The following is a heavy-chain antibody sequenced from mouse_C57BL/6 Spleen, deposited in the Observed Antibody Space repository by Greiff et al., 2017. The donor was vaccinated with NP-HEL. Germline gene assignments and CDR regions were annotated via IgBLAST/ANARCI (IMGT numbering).Heavy chain of an antibody. CDR1: GFTFSSYA. Sequence: EVQLVESGGGLVKPGGSLKLSCAASGFTFSSYAMSWVRQTPEKRLEWVATISDGGSYTYYPDNVKGRFTISRDNAKNNLYLQMSHLKSEDTAMYYCARQGTTDWYFDVWGTGTTVTVSS. CDR2: ISDGGSYT. CDR3: ARQGTTDWYFDV. D-gene: IGHD1-1*01. V-gene: IGHV5-4*01. J-gene: IGHJ1*03.